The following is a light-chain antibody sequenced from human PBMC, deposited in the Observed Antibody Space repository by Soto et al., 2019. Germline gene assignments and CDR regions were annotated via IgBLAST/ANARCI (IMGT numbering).Light chain of an antibody. V-gene: IGLV1-40*01. Sequence: QSVLTQPPSVSGAPGQRVTISCTGSSSNIGAGYNVHGYQQLPGTAPKLLIYANTNRPSGVPDRFSGSKSGTSASLAITGLQPEDEADYYCQSYDSSLSGDVFGTGTKVTVL. J-gene: IGLJ1*01. CDR1: SSNIGAGYN. CDR3: QSYDSSLSGDV. CDR2: ANT.